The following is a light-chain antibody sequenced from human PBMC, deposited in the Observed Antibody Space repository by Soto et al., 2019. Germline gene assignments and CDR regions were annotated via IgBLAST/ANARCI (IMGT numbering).Light chain of an antibody. CDR1: QGIRND. CDR2: AAS. J-gene: IGKJ3*01. Sequence: DIQMTQSPSSLSASVGDRVTITCRASQGIRNDLGWYQQKPGKAPKRLIFAASNLQSGVPSRFSGSGSGTDFTLTISSLQPEDFATYYCQESYNTLTFTLGPGTKVDIK. CDR3: QESYNTLTFT. V-gene: IGKV1-39*01.